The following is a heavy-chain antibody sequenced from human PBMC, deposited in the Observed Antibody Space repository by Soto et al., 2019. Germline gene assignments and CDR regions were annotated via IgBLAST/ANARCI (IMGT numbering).Heavy chain of an antibody. CDR1: GGTFSSYA. V-gene: IGHV1-69*06. CDR2: IIPIFGTA. D-gene: IGHD5-12*01. J-gene: IGHJ4*02. Sequence: GASVKVSCKASGGTFSSYAISWVRQAPGQGLEWMGGIIPIFGTANYAQKFQGRVTITADKSTSTAYMELSSLRSEDTAVYYCAKSPDEWLRPVYFDYWGQGTLVTVSS. CDR3: AKSPDEWLRPVYFDY.